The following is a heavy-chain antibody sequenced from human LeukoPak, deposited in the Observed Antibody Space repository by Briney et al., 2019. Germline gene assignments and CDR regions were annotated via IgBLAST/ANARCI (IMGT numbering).Heavy chain of an antibody. CDR1: GFTFSSKY. CDR2: IYSGGST. V-gene: IGHV3-66*04. D-gene: IGHD6-19*01. Sequence: HPGGSLRLSCAASGFTFSSKYMSWVRQAPGKGLEWVSVIYSGGSTYYADSVKGRFTISRDTSKNTLYLQMNSLRAEDTAVYYCARPTVAGIFDYWGQGTLVTVSP. J-gene: IGHJ4*02. CDR3: ARPTVAGIFDY.